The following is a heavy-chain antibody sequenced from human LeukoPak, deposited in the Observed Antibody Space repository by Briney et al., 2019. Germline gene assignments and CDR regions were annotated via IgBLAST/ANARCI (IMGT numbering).Heavy chain of an antibody. V-gene: IGHV1-24*01. CDR2: FDPEDGET. J-gene: IGHJ4*02. Sequence: ASVKVSCKVSGYTLTELSMHWVRQAPGKGLEWMGGFDPEDGETIYAQKFQGRVTMTTDTSTSTAYMEPRSLTSDDTAVYHCARGDVYFDSWGQGTLVTVSS. CDR3: ARGDVYFDS. CDR1: GYTLTELS. D-gene: IGHD5-24*01.